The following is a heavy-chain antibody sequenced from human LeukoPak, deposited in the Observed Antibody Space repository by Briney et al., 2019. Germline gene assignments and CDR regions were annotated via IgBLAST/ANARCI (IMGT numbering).Heavy chain of an antibody. CDR3: ARATASDAFDI. CDR1: GYTFTGYY. J-gene: IGHJ3*02. D-gene: IGHD5-18*01. CDR2: INPNSGGT. Sequence: ASVKVSCKASGYTFTGYYMHWARQAPGQGLEWMGWINPNSGGTNYAQKFQGRVTMTRDTSISIAYMELSRLRSDDTAVYYCARATASDAFDIWGQGTMVTVSS. V-gene: IGHV1-2*02.